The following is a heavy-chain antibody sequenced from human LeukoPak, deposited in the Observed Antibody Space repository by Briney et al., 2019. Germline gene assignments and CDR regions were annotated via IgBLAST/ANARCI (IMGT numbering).Heavy chain of an antibody. J-gene: IGHJ4*02. V-gene: IGHV1-69*04. CDR3: ARSPLLSGLDY. CDR1: GFTFSSYA. D-gene: IGHD3-3*01. Sequence: GRSLRLSCAASGFTFSSYAISWVRQAPGQGLEWMGRIIPILGIANYAQKFQGRVTITADKSTSTAYMELSSLRSEDTAVYYCARSPLLSGLDYWGQGTLVTVSS. CDR2: IIPILGIA.